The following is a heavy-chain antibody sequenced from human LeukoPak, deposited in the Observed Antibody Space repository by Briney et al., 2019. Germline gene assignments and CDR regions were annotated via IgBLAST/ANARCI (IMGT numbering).Heavy chain of an antibody. Sequence: SVKVSCKASGGTFSSYAISWVRQAPGQGLEWMGRIIPIFGTANYAQKLQGRVTITTDESTSTAYMELSSLRSEDTAVYYCARDGRWSGTAMGYWGQGTLVTVSS. D-gene: IGHD5-18*01. CDR2: IIPIFGTA. J-gene: IGHJ4*02. V-gene: IGHV1-69*05. CDR3: ARDGRWSGTAMGY. CDR1: GGTFSSYA.